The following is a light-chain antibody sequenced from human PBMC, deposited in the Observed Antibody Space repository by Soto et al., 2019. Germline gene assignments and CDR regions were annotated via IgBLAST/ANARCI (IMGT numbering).Light chain of an antibody. CDR1: NSNLGAGYD. CDR3: QAYDYSLTAFV. CDR2: GNT. Sequence: QSVLTQPPSVSGAPGQRVTISCTGNNSNLGAGYDVYWYQQLPGAAPQLVVFGNTNRPSGVPDRLSGSKSGTSASLAITGLQAEDEADYYCQAYDYSLTAFVFGGGTKVTVL. J-gene: IGLJ3*02. V-gene: IGLV1-40*01.